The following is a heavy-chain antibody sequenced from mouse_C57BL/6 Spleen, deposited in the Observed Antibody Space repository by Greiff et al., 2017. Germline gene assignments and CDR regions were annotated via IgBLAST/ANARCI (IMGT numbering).Heavy chain of an antibody. Sequence: EVQLQQSGGGLVKPGGSLKLSCAASGFTFSSYAMSWVRQTPEKRLEWVATISDGGSYTYYPDNVKGRFTISRDNAKNNLYLQMSHLKSEDTAMYYCARDDGYFAWFAYWGQGTLVTVSA. D-gene: IGHD2-3*01. CDR1: GFTFSSYA. CDR2: ISDGGSYT. CDR3: ARDDGYFAWFAY. J-gene: IGHJ3*01. V-gene: IGHV5-4*01.